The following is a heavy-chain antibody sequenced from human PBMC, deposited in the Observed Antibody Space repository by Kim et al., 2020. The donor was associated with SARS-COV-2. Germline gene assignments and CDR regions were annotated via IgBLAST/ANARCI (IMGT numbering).Heavy chain of an antibody. J-gene: IGHJ5*02. CDR2: ISYDGSNK. V-gene: IGHV3-30*04. CDR3: ARDQADSLGYNWFDP. Sequence: GGSLRHSCAASGFTFSSYAMHWVRQAPGKGLEWVAVISYDGSNKYYADSVKGRFTISRDNSKNTLYLQMNSLRAEDTAVYYCARDQADSLGYNWFDPWGQGTLVTVSS. CDR1: GFTFSSYA. D-gene: IGHD3-16*01.